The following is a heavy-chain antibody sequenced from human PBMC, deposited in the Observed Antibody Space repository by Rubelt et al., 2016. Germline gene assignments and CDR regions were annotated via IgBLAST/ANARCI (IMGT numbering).Heavy chain of an antibody. CDR3: ARSYYDILTGQYYFDY. CDR2: ISSSSSYI. Sequence: GESGGGLVQPGGSLRLSCAASGFTFSSYAMSWVRQAPGKGLEWVSSISSSSSYIYYADSVKGRFTISRDNAKNSLYLQMNSLRAEDTAVYYCARSYYDILTGQYYFDYWGQGTLVTVSS. CDR1: GFTFSSYA. V-gene: IGHV3-21*01. J-gene: IGHJ4*02. D-gene: IGHD3-9*01.